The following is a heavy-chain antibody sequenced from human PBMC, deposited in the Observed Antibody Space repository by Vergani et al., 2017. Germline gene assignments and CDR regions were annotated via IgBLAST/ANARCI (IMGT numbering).Heavy chain of an antibody. V-gene: IGHV3-66*02. CDR2: IYSGGST. CDR3: AREKNGPYGMDV. D-gene: IGHD2-8*01. J-gene: IGHJ6*02. CDR1: GFTVSSNY. Sequence: EVQLVESGGGLVQPGGSLRLSCAASGFTVSSNYMSWVRQAPGKGLEWVSVIYSGGSTYYADSVKGRFTISRDNSKNTLYLQMKSLRAEDTAVYYCAREKNGPYGMDVWGQGTTVTVSS.